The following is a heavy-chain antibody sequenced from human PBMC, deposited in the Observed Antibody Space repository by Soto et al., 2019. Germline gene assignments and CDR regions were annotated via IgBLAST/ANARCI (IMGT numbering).Heavy chain of an antibody. D-gene: IGHD4-4*01. J-gene: IGHJ6*02. CDR3: AKESVETSYSYYGMDV. CDR2: VSFDSKNK. V-gene: IGHV3-30*18. CDR1: GFSFDAYG. Sequence: GGSLRLSCAGSGFSFDAYGMHWVRQAPGKGLEWLTTVSFDSKNKYYIDSVEGRFTISRDNSKNMLFLQMNSLRHEDTAVYYCAKESVETSYSYYGMDVWGPGTTVTVSS.